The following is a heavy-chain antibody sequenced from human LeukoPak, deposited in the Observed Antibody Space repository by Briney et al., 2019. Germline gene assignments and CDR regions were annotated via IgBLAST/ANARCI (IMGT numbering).Heavy chain of an antibody. CDR3: AKATTRITMIVPAFDI. Sequence: GRCLRLSCAASGFTFDDYAMHWVRQAPGKGLEWVSGISWNSGSIGYAESVKGRFTISRDNAKNSLYLQINSLRAEDTALYYCAKATTRITMIVPAFDIWGQGAMVTVSS. V-gene: IGHV3-9*01. CDR1: GFTFDDYA. J-gene: IGHJ3*02. CDR2: ISWNSGSI. D-gene: IGHD3-22*01.